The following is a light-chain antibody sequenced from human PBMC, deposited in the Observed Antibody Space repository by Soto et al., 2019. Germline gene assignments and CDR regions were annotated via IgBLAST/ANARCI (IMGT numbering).Light chain of an antibody. CDR1: NSDVGSYNL. CDR3: CSYAGRSTYV. Sequence: QSALTQPASVSGSPGQSITISCTGTNSDVGSYNLVSWYQQHPGKAPKLVIYEGSKRPSGLSNRFSGSKSGNTASLTISGLQAEDEADYYCCSYAGRSTYVFGGGTKLTVL. V-gene: IGLV2-23*01. J-gene: IGLJ2*01. CDR2: EGS.